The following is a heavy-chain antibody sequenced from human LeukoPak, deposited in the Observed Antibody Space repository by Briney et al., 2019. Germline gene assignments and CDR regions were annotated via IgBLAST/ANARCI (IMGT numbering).Heavy chain of an antibody. CDR2: INPNSGGT. Sequence: ASVEVSCKASGYTFTGYYMHWVRQAPGQGLEWMGWINPNSGGTNYAQKFQGRVTVTRDTSISTAYMELSRLRSDDTAVYYCARDLQWPDAFDIWGQGTMVTVSS. J-gene: IGHJ3*02. CDR3: ARDLQWPDAFDI. CDR1: GYTFTGYY. D-gene: IGHD6-19*01. V-gene: IGHV1-2*02.